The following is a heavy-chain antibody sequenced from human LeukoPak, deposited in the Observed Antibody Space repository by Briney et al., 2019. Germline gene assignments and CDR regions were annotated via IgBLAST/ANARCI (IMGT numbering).Heavy chain of an antibody. V-gene: IGHV3-23*01. Sequence: GGSLRLSCAASGFTFSSYAMSWVRQAPGKGLEWVSAISGSGGSTYYADSVKGRFTISRDNSKNTLYLQMNSLRAEDTAVYYCAKGSGYYGSGGYYYYGMDVWGQGTTVTVSS. D-gene: IGHD3-10*01. CDR3: AKGSGYYGSGGYYYYGMDV. J-gene: IGHJ6*02. CDR1: GFTFSSYA. CDR2: ISGSGGST.